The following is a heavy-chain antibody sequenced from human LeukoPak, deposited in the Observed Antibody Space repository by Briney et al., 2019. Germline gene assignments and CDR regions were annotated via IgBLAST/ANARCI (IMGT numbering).Heavy chain of an antibody. Sequence: PEGSLRLSCAASGFTVSSNYMSWVRQAPGKGLEWVSVIYSGGSTYYADSVKGRFTISRDNSKNTLYLQMNSLRAEDTAVYYCARAAATTDAFDIWGQGTMVTVSS. CDR2: IYSGGST. CDR3: ARAAATTDAFDI. V-gene: IGHV3-53*01. D-gene: IGHD4-17*01. CDR1: GFTVSSNY. J-gene: IGHJ3*02.